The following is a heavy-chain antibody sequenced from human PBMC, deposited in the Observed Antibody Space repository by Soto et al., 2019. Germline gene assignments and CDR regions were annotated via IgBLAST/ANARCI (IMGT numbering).Heavy chain of an antibody. CDR3: ARLEGRTYYDFWSGTNWFDP. Sequence: SETLSLTCTVSGGSISSYYWSWIRQPPGKGLEWIGYIYYSGSTNYNPSLKSRVTISVDTSKNQFSLKLSSVTAADTAVYYCARLEGRTYYDFWSGTNWFDPWGQGTLVTVSS. J-gene: IGHJ5*02. CDR1: GGSISSYY. V-gene: IGHV4-59*08. CDR2: IYYSGST. D-gene: IGHD3-3*01.